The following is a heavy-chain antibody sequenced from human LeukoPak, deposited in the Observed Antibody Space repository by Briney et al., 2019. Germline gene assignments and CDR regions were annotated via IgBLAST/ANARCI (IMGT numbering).Heavy chain of an antibody. Sequence: GECLKISCKGSGYSFTSYWIGWVRQMPGKGLECMGIIFPGDSDTRYSPSFQGQVTISADKSISTAYLQWSSLKASDTAMYCCARRSGVAELNDYWGQGTQVTVSS. D-gene: IGHD6-19*01. CDR1: GYSFTSYW. J-gene: IGHJ4*02. CDR3: ARRSGVAELNDY. V-gene: IGHV5-51*01. CDR2: IFPGDSDT.